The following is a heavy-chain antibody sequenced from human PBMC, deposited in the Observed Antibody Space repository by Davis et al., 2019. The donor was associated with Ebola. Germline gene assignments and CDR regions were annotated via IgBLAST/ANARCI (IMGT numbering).Heavy chain of an antibody. J-gene: IGHJ5*02. CDR3: ARDVYCSSTSCYFSWFDP. CDR2: ISWTSGSI. Sequence: SLKISCAASGFTFDDYAMHWVRQAPGKGLEWVSGISWTSGSIGYADSVKGRFTISRDNAKNSLYLQMNSLRDEDTAVYYCARDVYCSSTSCYFSWFDPWGQGTLVTVSS. V-gene: IGHV3-9*01. CDR1: GFTFDDYA. D-gene: IGHD2-2*01.